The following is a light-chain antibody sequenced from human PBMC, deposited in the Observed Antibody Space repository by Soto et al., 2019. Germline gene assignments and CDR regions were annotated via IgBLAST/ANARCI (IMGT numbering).Light chain of an antibody. Sequence: DIQMTQSPSAMSASVGDRVTITCRASQGIHKYLAWFQQKPGKVPKRLIYGASSLQSGVPSRFSGSGSGTEFTLTISSLQPEDFAPYYWLQHNFYPPTFGQGTRLE. CDR3: LQHNFYPPT. CDR1: QGIHKY. CDR2: GAS. J-gene: IGKJ5*01. V-gene: IGKV1-17*03.